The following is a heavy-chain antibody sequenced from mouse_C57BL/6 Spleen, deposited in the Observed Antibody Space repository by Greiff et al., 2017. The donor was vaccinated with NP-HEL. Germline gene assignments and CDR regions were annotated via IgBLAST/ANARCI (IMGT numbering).Heavy chain of an antibody. CDR3: VDAFAY. Sequence: VQLQQSGAELVKPGASVKVSCKASGYTFTSYWLPWVKQRLGQGLEWMGRMHPSDGVTNYNQKLKGKATLPVDKSSSTAYMQLSSLTSEDSAVYYCVDAFAYWGQGTLVTVSA. CDR2: MHPSDGVT. J-gene: IGHJ3*01. V-gene: IGHV1-74*01. CDR1: GYTFTSYW.